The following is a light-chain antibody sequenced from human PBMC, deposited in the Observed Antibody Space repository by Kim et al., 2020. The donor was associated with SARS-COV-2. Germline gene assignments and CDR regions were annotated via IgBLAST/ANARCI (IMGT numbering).Light chain of an antibody. J-gene: IGKJ5*01. CDR2: DTY. Sequence: VSPGERATLSCRASQSVTDSLAWYQQKSGQAPRLLISDTYDRATGIPARFSGSGSGTNLTLTINSLEPEDSAAYYCQQRMYWPLTFGQGTRLEIK. V-gene: IGKV3-11*01. CDR3: QQRMYWPLT. CDR1: QSVTDS.